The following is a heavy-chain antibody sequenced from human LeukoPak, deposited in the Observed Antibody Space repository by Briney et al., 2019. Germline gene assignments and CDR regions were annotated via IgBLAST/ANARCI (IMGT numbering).Heavy chain of an antibody. J-gene: IGHJ4*02. CDR1: GFTFSRYA. D-gene: IGHD5-18*01. V-gene: IGHV3-30-3*01. Sequence: GGSLRLSCAASGFTFSRYAMHWVRQAPGKGLEWVAVISYDGSNKYYADSVKGRFTISRDNSKNTLYLQMNSLRAEDTAVYYCARDPWRGDTAMVYPHYWGRGTLVTVSS. CDR2: ISYDGSNK. CDR3: ARDPWRGDTAMVYPHY.